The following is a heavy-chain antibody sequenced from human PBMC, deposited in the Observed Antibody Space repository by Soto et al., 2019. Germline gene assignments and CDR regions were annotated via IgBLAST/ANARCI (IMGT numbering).Heavy chain of an antibody. CDR2: ISPYNGNT. Sequence: QVQLVQSGDEVKKPGASVKVSCKASGYTFTNYGISWVRQAPGQGLEWMGWISPYNGNTKYPQKLQGRVTMTTDTSTRPAYMELRSLRSDGTAVYFCARDGDRCTSTRCSPWPDTHFDLWGRGTLVTVSS. CDR3: ARDGDRCTSTRCSPWPDTHFDL. D-gene: IGHD2-2*01. CDR1: GYTFTNYG. V-gene: IGHV1-18*01. J-gene: IGHJ2*01.